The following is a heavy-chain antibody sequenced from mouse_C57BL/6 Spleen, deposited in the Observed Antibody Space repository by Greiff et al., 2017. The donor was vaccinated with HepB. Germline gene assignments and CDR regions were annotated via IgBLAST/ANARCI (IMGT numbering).Heavy chain of an antibody. CDR1: GYSITSGYY. CDR3: ARDYYGSSYVSYYYAMDY. CDR2: ISYDGSN. V-gene: IGHV3-6*01. J-gene: IGHJ4*01. D-gene: IGHD1-1*01. Sequence: EVQLQQSGPGLVKPSQSLSLTCSVTGYSITSGYYWNWIRQFPGNKLEWMGYISYDGSNNYNPSLKNRISITRDTSKNQFFLKLNSVTTEDTATYYCARDYYGSSYVSYYYAMDYWGQGTSVTVSS.